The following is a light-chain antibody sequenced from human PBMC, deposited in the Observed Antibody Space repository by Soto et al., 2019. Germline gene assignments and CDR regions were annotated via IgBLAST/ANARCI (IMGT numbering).Light chain of an antibody. J-gene: IGKJ2*01. CDR1: QSVDSGY. Sequence: EIVLTQSPGTLSLSPGERATLSCRASQSVDSGYLAWYQQRPGQAPRLLIYGASSRATGIPDRFSGSGSGTDFTLTISRLEPDDFAVYYCQQYGGSPQTFGQGTRLDIK. CDR2: GAS. CDR3: QQYGGSPQT. V-gene: IGKV3-20*01.